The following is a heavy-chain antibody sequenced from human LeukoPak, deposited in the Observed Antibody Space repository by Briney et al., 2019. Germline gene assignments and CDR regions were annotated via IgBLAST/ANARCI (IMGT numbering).Heavy chain of an antibody. Sequence: GESLKISCQVSGYIFTHYWIGWVRQMPGKGLEWMGIIYPGDSDTRYSPSFQGQVTISADKSISTAYLQWSSLKASDTAMYYCARHAGGGPYSNHDAFDIWGQGTMVTVSS. V-gene: IGHV5-51*01. J-gene: IGHJ3*02. CDR3: ARHAGGGPYSNHDAFDI. D-gene: IGHD4-11*01. CDR2: IYPGDSDT. CDR1: GYIFTHYW.